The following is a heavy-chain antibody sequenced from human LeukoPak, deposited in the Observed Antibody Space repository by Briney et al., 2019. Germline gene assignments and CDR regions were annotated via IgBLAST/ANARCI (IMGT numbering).Heavy chain of an antibody. V-gene: IGHV3-23*01. D-gene: IGHD4-17*01. CDR2: VAGGGGKK. CDR3: AKCRLSYGDDAFHV. CDR1: GFSFSNYA. J-gene: IGHJ3*01. Sequence: PGGSLRLSCAASGFSFSNYAMSWVRQAPGKGLEWVSYVAGGGGKKFHGDSVKGRFTISRDNSRNTMFLQMNSLRVEDTAVYYCAKCRLSYGDDAFHVWGQGTMVLVYS.